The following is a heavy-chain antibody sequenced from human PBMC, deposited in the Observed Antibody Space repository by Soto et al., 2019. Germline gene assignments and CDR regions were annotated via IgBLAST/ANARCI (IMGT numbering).Heavy chain of an antibody. CDR3: ARGSEVVPAVIPYYSSGMDV. CDR2: IKQDGSEK. CDR1: GLTFSSYW. J-gene: IGHJ6*02. V-gene: IGHV3-7*01. Sequence: GGTLRLSCAASGLTFSSYWMSRVRQAPGKGLEWVANIKQDGSEKYYVDSVKGRFTISRDNAKNSLYLQMNSLRAEDAAVYYCARGSEVVPAVIPYYSSGMDVWGQGTTVTVYS. D-gene: IGHD2-2*02.